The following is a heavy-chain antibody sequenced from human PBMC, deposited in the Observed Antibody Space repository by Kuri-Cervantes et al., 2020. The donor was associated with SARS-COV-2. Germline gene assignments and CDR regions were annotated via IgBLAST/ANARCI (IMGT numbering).Heavy chain of an antibody. D-gene: IGHD3-16*01. CDR3: ARDQGGYYMDV. CDR1: GFTFSDYY. CDR2: INHSGST. V-gene: IGHV4-34*01. J-gene: IGHJ6*03. Sequence: GSLRLSCAASGFTFSDYYMSWIRQPPGKGLEWIGEINHSGSTNYNPSLKSRVTISVDTSKNQFSLKLSSVTAADTAVYYCARDQGGYYMDVWGKGTTVTVSS.